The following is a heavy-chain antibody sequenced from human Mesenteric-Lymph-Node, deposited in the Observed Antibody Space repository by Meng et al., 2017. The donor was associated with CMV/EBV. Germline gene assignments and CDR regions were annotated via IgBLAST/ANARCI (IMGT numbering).Heavy chain of an antibody. CDR1: SFSGYS. J-gene: IGHJ5*02. V-gene: IGHV4-34*01. CDR3: AREGGYCSSTSCSLGWFDP. CDR2: INHSGST. D-gene: IGHD2-2*01. Sequence: SFSGYSGSWIRQPPGKGLEWIGEINHSGSTNYNPSLKSRVTISVDTSKNQFSLKLSSVTAADTAVYYCAREGGYCSSTSCSLGWFDPWGQGTLVTVSS.